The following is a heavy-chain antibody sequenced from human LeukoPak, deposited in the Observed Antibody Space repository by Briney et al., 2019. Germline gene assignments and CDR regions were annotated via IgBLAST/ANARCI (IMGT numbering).Heavy chain of an antibody. D-gene: IGHD3-3*01. J-gene: IGHJ4*02. CDR3: ARYDFWSGCDY. CDR2: ISAYNGNT. Sequence: GASVKVSCKASGYTFTSYDINWVRQATGQGLEWMGWISAYNGNTNYAQKLQGRVAMTTDTSTSTAYMELRSLRSDDTAVYYCARYDFWSGCDYWGQGTLVTVSS. CDR1: GYTFTSYD. V-gene: IGHV1-18*01.